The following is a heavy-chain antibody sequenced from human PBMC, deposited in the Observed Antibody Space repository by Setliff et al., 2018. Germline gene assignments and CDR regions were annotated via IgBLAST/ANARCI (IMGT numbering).Heavy chain of an antibody. J-gene: IGHJ4*02. Sequence: VASVKVSCKVSGYTLTELSRHWVRQALGKGLEWMGGIIPIFGTANYAQKFQGRVTITADESTSTAYMELSSLRSEDTAVYYCARDSNGDYADWGQGTLVTVSS. CDR3: ARDSNGDYAD. CDR2: IIPIFGTA. V-gene: IGHV1-69*13. D-gene: IGHD4-17*01. CDR1: GYTLTELS.